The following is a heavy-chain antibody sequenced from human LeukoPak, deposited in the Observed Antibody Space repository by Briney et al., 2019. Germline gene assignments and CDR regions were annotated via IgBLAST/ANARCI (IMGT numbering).Heavy chain of an antibody. V-gene: IGHV4-30-2*01. Sequence: PSETLSLTCTVSGGSISSGGYYWSWIRQPPGKGLEWIGYIYHSGSTYYNPSLKSRVTISVDTSKNQFSLKLSSVTAADTAVYYCARQGYCSGGSCSKRSANDYWGQGTLVTVSS. CDR1: GGSISSGGYY. CDR3: ARQGYCSGGSCSKRSANDY. CDR2: IYHSGST. D-gene: IGHD2-15*01. J-gene: IGHJ4*02.